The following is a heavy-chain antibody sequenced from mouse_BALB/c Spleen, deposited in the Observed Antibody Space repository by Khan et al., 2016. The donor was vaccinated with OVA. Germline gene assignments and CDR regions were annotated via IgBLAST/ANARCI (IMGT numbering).Heavy chain of an antibody. CDR3: AREWAAWFTY. Sequence: QVQLKQSGAELARPGASVKLSCKTSGYTFTDYSINWMRQRTGQGLEWIGEIYPGCDNTFYNEKFRGKATLSFDKSSSTAYMQLSSLKSEDTAVYFCAREWAAWFTYWGQGTLVTVSA. CDR1: GYTFTDYS. CDR2: IYPGCDNT. V-gene: IGHV1-77*01. J-gene: IGHJ3*01.